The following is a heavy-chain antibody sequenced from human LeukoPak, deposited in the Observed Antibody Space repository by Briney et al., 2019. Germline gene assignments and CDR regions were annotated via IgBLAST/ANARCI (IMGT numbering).Heavy chain of an antibody. CDR1: GYRFTMYW. CDR3: ARHMGSYYYGMDV. V-gene: IGHV5-51*01. J-gene: IGHJ6*01. CDR2: IYPGDSDT. D-gene: IGHD3-10*01. Sequence: AGESLKISCKGLGYRFTMYWIGWVRRMPGKGLEWMAIIYPGDSDTRYSPSFQGQVTISADKSTSTAYLQWNSLKASDTAMYYCARHMGSYYYGMDVWGPGTTVTVSS.